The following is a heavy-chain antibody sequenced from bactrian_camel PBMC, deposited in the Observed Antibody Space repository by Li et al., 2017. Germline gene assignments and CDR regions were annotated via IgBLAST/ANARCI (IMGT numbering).Heavy chain of an antibody. CDR1: GFTFSSYC. CDR2: LYSRGGTP. D-gene: IGHD8*01. J-gene: IGHJ4*01. Sequence: QLVESGGGLVQPGGSLRLACEASGFTFSSYCMNWFRQAPGREREAVARLYSRGGTPFYADSVKGRFTISRDNSRNTLYLQLNSLKTEDTAMYYCGRCPNRNCPQRGQGTQVTVS. V-gene: IGHV3S25*01. CDR3: GRCPNRNCPQ.